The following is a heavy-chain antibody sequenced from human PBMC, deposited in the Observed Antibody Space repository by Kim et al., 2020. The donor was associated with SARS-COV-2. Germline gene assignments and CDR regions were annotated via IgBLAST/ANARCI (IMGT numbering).Heavy chain of an antibody. J-gene: IGHJ6*02. Sequence: SETLSLTCTVSGGSISSSSYYWGWIRQPPGKGLEWIGSIYYSGSTYYNPSLKSRVTISVDTSKNQFSLKLSSVTAADTAVYYCARRFLNYYYGMDVWGQGTTVTVSS. CDR3: ARRFLNYYYGMDV. CDR1: GGSISSSSYY. V-gene: IGHV4-39*01. CDR2: IYYSGST.